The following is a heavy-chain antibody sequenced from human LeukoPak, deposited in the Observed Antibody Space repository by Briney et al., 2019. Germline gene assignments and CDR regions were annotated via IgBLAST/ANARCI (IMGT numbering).Heavy chain of an antibody. J-gene: IGHJ4*02. D-gene: IGHD6-13*01. CDR3: ARGRGSSWYYFDS. V-gene: IGHV4-59*12. CDR1: GGSISSYY. CDR2: IYYSGST. Sequence: SETLSLTCTVSGGSISSYYWSWIRQPPGKGLEWIGYIYYSGSTNYNPSLKGRVTMTVDTSKNQFSLNLSSVTVADTAVYYCARGRGSSWYYFDSWGQGTLVTVSS.